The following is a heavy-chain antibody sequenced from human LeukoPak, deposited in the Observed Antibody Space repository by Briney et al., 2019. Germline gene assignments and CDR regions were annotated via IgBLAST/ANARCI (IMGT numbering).Heavy chain of an antibody. D-gene: IGHD6-13*01. CDR3: ARDAGYSSSLIGY. CDR1: GFTFNTYG. J-gene: IGHJ4*02. CDR2: ISGSGGAT. V-gene: IGHV3-23*01. Sequence: GGSLRLSCAASGFTFNTYGMSWVRQAPGKGLEWVSGISGSGGATYYADSVKGRFTISRDDPHNTLYLQMNSLRAEDTAVYYCARDAGYSSSLIGYWGQGTLVTVSS.